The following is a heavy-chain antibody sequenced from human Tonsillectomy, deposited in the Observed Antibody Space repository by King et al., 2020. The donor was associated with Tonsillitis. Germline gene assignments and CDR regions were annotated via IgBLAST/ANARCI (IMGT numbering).Heavy chain of an antibody. CDR1: GYTFTAYA. D-gene: IGHD5-24*01. CDR3: AREGRDGYKYGSDDAFDI. J-gene: IGHJ3*02. V-gene: IGHV1-18*01. CDR2: ISGYNGER. Sequence: QLVQSGIEVKKPGASVKVSCKASGYTFTAYAISWVRQAPGQGLEWMGWISGYNGERNYAQKYQGRATMTTDTSTSTAYMELRSLTSDDTAVYYCAREGRDGYKYGSDDAFDIWGQGTIVTVSS.